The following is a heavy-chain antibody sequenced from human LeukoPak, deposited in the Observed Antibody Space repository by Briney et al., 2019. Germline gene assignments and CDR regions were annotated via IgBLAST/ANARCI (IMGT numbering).Heavy chain of an antibody. Sequence: SETLSLTCTVSGGSISSSSYYWGWIRQPPGKGLEWIGSTYYSGSTYYNPSLKSRVTISVDTSKNQFSLKLSSVTAADTAVCYCARQLGYCSSTSCYADKVDYWGQGTLVTVSS. J-gene: IGHJ4*02. D-gene: IGHD2-2*01. V-gene: IGHV4-39*01. CDR3: ARQLGYCSSTSCYADKVDY. CDR1: GGSISSSSYY. CDR2: TYYSGST.